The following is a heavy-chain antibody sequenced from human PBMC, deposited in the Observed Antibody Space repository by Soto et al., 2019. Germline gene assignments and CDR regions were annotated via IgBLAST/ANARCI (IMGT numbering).Heavy chain of an antibody. J-gene: IGHJ3*01. CDR2: FSGSGDST. CDR1: GFTFSNYA. V-gene: IGHV3-23*01. Sequence: EVQLLESGGGLIQPGGSLRLSCAASGFTFSNYAMSWVRQAPGKWLEWVSAFSGSGDSTFYGDFVRGRFTIYSDNYKYSLDLAMNSLRAEETAVFYCVKDPSEWIRKSLGVFDFWCQRTMVTVSS. D-gene: IGHD5-12*01. CDR3: VKDPSEWIRKSLGVFDF.